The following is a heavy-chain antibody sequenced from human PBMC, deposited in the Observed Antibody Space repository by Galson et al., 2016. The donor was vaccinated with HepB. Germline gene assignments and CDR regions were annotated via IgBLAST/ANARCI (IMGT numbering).Heavy chain of an antibody. CDR1: GSTLTELS. Sequence: SVKVSCKVSGSTLTELSIHWVRQPPGKGLEWMGGFDPDESETIYAPNFQGRVTMTEDTSTDTAYLELSSLRAEDTAVYYCATDRVAYYDDGGYYSLLDYWDQGTLVTVSS. CDR3: ATDRVAYYDDGGYYSLLDY. J-gene: IGHJ4*02. V-gene: IGHV1-24*01. D-gene: IGHD3-22*01. CDR2: FDPDESET.